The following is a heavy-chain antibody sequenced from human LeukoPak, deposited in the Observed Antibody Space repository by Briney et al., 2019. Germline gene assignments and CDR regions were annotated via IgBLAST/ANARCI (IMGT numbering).Heavy chain of an antibody. CDR2: INPNNGDT. CDR1: GYTFSGYY. CDR3: ASSIAAARNAFDI. J-gene: IGHJ3*02. Sequence: ASVKVSCKASGYTFSGYYIHWVRQAPGQGLEWMGWINPNNGDTNYAQKFQGRVTMTRDTSISTAYMELSRLRSDDTAVYYCASSIAAARNAFDIWGQGTMVTVSS. D-gene: IGHD6-13*01. V-gene: IGHV1-2*02.